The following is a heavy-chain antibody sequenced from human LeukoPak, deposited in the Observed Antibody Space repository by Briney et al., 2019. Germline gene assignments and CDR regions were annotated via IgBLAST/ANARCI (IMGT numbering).Heavy chain of an antibody. CDR2: IWNDGSNK. CDR1: GFIVSSNY. D-gene: IGHD3-10*01. Sequence: GGSLRLSCAASGFIVSSNYMSWVRRAPGKGLEWVAVIWNDGSNKYYADSVKGRFTISRDNSKNTLYLQMNSLRADDTAVYSCARASGPFDYWGHGTLVTVSS. CDR3: ARASGPFDY. V-gene: IGHV3-33*08. J-gene: IGHJ4*01.